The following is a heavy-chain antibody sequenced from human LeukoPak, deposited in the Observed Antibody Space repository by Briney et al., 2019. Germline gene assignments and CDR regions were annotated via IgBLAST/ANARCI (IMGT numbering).Heavy chain of an antibody. CDR2: IYYSGST. V-gene: IGHV4-59*01. Sequence: SETLSLTCTVSGGSIKSYYWSWIRQPPGKGLEWIGYIYYSGSTNYNPSLKSRVTISVDTSKNQFSLKLTSVTAADTAVYYCARDVGATYYMDVWGKGTTVTVSS. CDR3: ARDVGATYYMDV. CDR1: GGSIKSYY. J-gene: IGHJ6*03. D-gene: IGHD1-26*01.